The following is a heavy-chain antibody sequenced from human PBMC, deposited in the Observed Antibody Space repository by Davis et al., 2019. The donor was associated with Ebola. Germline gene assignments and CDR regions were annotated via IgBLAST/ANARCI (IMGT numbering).Heavy chain of an antibody. CDR1: GFTFSAHC. Sequence: GGSLRLSCAASGFTFSAHCMDWVRQAPGKGLEWVGRTRNKGDSYITEYAASVEGRFTISRDDSKNSLYLQMNSLKTEDTAVYYCVRAVRRYGDWFDPWGQGTLVTVSS. V-gene: IGHV3-72*01. J-gene: IGHJ5*02. CDR2: TRNKGDSYIT. D-gene: IGHD3-10*01. CDR3: VRAVRRYGDWFDP.